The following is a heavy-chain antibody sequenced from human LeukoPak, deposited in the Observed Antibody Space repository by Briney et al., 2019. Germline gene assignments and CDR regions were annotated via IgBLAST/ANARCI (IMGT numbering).Heavy chain of an antibody. CDR2: INPNSGGT. CDR1: GYTFTGYY. J-gene: IGHJ4*02. D-gene: IGHD3-10*01. Sequence: RASVKVSCKASGYTFTGYYMHWVRQAPGQGLEWMGWINPNSGGTNYAQKFQGWVTMTRDTSISTAYMELSRLRSDDTAVYYCARGTLIRREVRGVIMAIWGQGTLVTVSS. V-gene: IGHV1-2*04. CDR3: ARGTLIRREVRGVIMAI.